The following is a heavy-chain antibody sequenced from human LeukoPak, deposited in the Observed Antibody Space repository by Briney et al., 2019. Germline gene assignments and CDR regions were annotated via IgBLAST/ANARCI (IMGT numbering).Heavy chain of an antibody. J-gene: IGHJ4*02. CDR2: IYSAGST. Sequence: GGSLRLSCAASGFTVSRNYMSWVRQAPGKGLEWVSVIYSAGSTYYADSVKGRFTISRHNSKNTLYLQMNSLRAEDTAVYYCAITYYYDSSGYYPYWGQGTLVTVSS. CDR3: AITYYYDSSGYYPY. V-gene: IGHV3-53*04. CDR1: GFTVSRNY. D-gene: IGHD3-22*01.